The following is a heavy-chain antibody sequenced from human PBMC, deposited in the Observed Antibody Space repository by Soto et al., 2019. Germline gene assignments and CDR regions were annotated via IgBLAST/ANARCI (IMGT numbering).Heavy chain of an antibody. Sequence: SETLSLTCAVSSGSISSSNWWSWVRQPPGKGLEWIGEIYHSGSTNYNPSLKSRVTISVDKSKNQFSLKLSSVTAADTAVYYCASGGTTTGDSFDYWGQGTLVTVSS. CDR1: SGSISSSNW. CDR3: ASGGTTTGDSFDY. J-gene: IGHJ4*02. CDR2: IYHSGST. V-gene: IGHV4-4*02. D-gene: IGHD4-17*01.